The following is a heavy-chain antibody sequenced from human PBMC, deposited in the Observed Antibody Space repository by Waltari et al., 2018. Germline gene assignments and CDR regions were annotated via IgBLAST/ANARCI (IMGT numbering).Heavy chain of an antibody. D-gene: IGHD4-4*01. CDR1: GYTFTGYY. V-gene: IGHV1-2*02. J-gene: IGHJ4*02. CDR3: ARGRAPMTTVTS. Sequence: QVQLVQSGAEVKKPGASVKVSCKASGYTFTGYYMHWVRPAPGKGLGGMGGRKPNRGGTNEGRKLQGMVTMTRDRSVSTAYMELSRLRSDDTAVYYCARGRAPMTTVTSWGQGTLVTVSS. CDR2: RKPNRGGT.